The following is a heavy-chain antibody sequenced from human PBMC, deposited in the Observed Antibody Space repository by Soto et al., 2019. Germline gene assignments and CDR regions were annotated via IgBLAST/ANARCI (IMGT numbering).Heavy chain of an antibody. Sequence: GGSLRLSCGASGFTFSNYYMSWIRQAPGKGLEWVSYISSTGRTIYYADSVKGRFTVSRDNAQNSLSLKLNSLRVEDTAVYYCARSYSSGWEFDYWGQGTQVTVS. J-gene: IGHJ4*02. V-gene: IGHV3-11*01. D-gene: IGHD6-19*01. CDR2: ISSTGRTI. CDR3: ARSYSSGWEFDY. CDR1: GFTFSNYY.